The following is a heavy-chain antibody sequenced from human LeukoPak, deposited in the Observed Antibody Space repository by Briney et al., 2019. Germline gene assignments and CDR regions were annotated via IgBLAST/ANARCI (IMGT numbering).Heavy chain of an antibody. CDR3: ARDRRGYSYGYFDY. D-gene: IGHD5-18*01. V-gene: IGHV1-18*01. Sequence: GASVKVSCKASGYTFTSYGISWVRQAPGQGLEWMGWISAYNGNTNYAQKLQGRVTMTPDTSTSTAYMELRSLRSDDTAVYYCARDRRGYSYGYFDYWGQGTLVTVSS. CDR1: GYTFTSYG. J-gene: IGHJ4*02. CDR2: ISAYNGNT.